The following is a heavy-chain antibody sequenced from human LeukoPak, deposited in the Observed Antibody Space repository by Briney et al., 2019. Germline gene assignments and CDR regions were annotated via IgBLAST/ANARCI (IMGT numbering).Heavy chain of an antibody. V-gene: IGHV1-2*02. CDR1: GYTFTGYY. J-gene: IGHJ6*02. Sequence: ASVKVSCKASGYTFTGYYMHWVRQAPGQGLEWMGWINPNSGGTNYAQKFQGRVTMTRDTSISTAYMELSRLRSDDTAVYYCARERIAVAGSHYYYYYGMDVWGQGTTVTVSS. D-gene: IGHD6-19*01. CDR3: ARERIAVAGSHYYYYYGMDV. CDR2: INPNSGGT.